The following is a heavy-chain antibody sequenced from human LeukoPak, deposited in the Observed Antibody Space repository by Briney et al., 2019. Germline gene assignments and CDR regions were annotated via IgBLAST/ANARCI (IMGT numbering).Heavy chain of an antibody. CDR2: IYYTGST. Sequence: SETLSLTCTVSGGSINSYYWSWIRQPPGQGLEWIGYIYYTGSTTYNPSLKSRVTISVDTSKNQFSLKLSSVTAADTAVYYCARARGTAYFGSGTYHLDYWGQGALVTVSS. V-gene: IGHV4-59*01. D-gene: IGHD3-10*01. CDR3: ARARGTAYFGSGTYHLDY. J-gene: IGHJ4*02. CDR1: GGSINSYY.